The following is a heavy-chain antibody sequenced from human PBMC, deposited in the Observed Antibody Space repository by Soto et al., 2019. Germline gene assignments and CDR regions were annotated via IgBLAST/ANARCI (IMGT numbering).Heavy chain of an antibody. V-gene: IGHV3-23*01. CDR3: AKVNTMVRGVQWPHDAFDI. CDR2: ISGSGGST. Sequence: HPGGSLRLSCAASGFTFSSYAMSWVRQAPGKGLEWVSAISGSGGSTYYADSVKGRFTISRDNSKNTLYLQMNSLRAEDTAVYYCAKVNTMVRGVQWPHDAFDIWGQGTMVTVSS. CDR1: GFTFSSYA. J-gene: IGHJ3*02. D-gene: IGHD3-10*01.